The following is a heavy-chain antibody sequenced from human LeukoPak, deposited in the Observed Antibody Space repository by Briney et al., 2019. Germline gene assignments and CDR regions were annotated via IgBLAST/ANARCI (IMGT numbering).Heavy chain of an antibody. CDR2: ISSSGSTI. Sequence: GGSLRLSCAASGFTFGDYYMSWIRQAPGKGLEWVSYISSSGSTIYYADSVKGRFTISRDNAKNSLYLQMNSLRAEDTAVYYCARRNEVSWFNTDAFDIWGQGTMVTVSS. CDR1: GFTFGDYY. J-gene: IGHJ3*02. CDR3: ARRNEVSWFNTDAFDI. V-gene: IGHV3-11*01. D-gene: IGHD1-1*01.